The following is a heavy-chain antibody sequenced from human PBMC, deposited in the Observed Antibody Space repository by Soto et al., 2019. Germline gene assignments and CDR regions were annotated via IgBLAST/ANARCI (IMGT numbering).Heavy chain of an antibody. CDR1: GGSIITYY. Sequence: LETLSLTCTVSGGSIITYYWSWIRQPPGKGLEWIGYINYSGRTNYNPSLKSRVTMSLDTSKNQFSLKLRSVTAADTAVFYCARYAGSSWFDYWGQGTLVTSPQ. V-gene: IGHV4-59*01. CDR2: INYSGRT. D-gene: IGHD6-13*01. J-gene: IGHJ4*02. CDR3: ARYAGSSWFDY.